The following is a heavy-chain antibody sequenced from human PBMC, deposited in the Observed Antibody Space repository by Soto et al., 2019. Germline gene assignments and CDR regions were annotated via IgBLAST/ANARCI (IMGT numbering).Heavy chain of an antibody. Sequence: GASVKVSCKASGYTFTSYDINWVRQATGQGLEWMGWMNPNSGNTGYAQKFQGRVTMTRNTSISTAYMELSSLRSEDTAVYYCARGVWLRPRNRFDPWGQGTLVTVSS. V-gene: IGHV1-8*01. D-gene: IGHD5-12*01. CDR3: ARGVWLRPRNRFDP. CDR2: MNPNSGNT. J-gene: IGHJ5*02. CDR1: GYTFTSYD.